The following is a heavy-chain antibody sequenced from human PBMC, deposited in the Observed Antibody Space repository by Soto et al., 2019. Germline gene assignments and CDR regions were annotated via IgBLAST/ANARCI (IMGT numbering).Heavy chain of an antibody. CDR1: GFSLSTSGMR. J-gene: IGHJ5*02. Sequence: SGPTLVDPTQTLTLTCTFSGFSLSTSGMRVSWIRQPPWKALEWLARIDWDDDKFYSTSLTTRLTISKDTSKSQVVLKTTNMDPVDTATYYCARTGYSSAWNCFAPWGQGTLVTVSS. CDR2: IDWDDDK. V-gene: IGHV2-70*04. CDR3: ARTGYSSAWNCFAP. D-gene: IGHD6-19*01.